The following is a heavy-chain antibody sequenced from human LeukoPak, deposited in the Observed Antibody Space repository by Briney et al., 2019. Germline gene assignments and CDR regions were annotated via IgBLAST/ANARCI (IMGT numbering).Heavy chain of an antibody. V-gene: IGHV3-48*04. CDR2: ISSSGSTI. Sequence: PGGSLRLSCAASGFTFSSYSMNWVRQAPGKGLEWVSYISSSGSTIYYADSVKGRFTISRDNAKNSLYLQMNSLRAEDTAVYYCATLSRGGFGELLYYYYYYGMDVWGQGTTVTVSS. CDR1: GFTFSSYS. CDR3: ATLSRGGFGELLYYYYYYGMDV. J-gene: IGHJ6*02. D-gene: IGHD3-10*01.